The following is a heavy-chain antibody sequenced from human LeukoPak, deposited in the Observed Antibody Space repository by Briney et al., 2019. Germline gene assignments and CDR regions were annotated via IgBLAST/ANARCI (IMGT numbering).Heavy chain of an antibody. V-gene: IGHV4-30-4*01. CDR3: ARVEEGYCSGGSCYDNWFDP. Sequence: SQTPSLTCTVSGGSISSGDYYWSWIRQPPGKGLEWIGYIYYSGSTYYNPSLKSRVTISVDTSKNQFSLKLSSVTAADTAVYYCARVEEGYCSGGSCYDNWFDPWGQGTLVTVSS. J-gene: IGHJ5*02. D-gene: IGHD2-15*01. CDR1: GGSISSGDYY. CDR2: IYYSGST.